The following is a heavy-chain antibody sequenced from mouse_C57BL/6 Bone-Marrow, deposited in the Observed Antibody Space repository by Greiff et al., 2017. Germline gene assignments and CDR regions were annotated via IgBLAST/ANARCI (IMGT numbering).Heavy chain of an antibody. CDR1: GYTFSSYW. J-gene: IGHJ4*01. D-gene: IGHD1-1*01. CDR3: AHTVMETYYAMDY. CDR2: ILPGSGGT. Sequence: QVQLQQSGAELMKPGASVKISCKATGYTFSSYWIEWVKQRPGHGLEWIGEILPGSGGTNYNEKFKGKAIFTAETSSNTAYMELSSLTSEDSAVYNCAHTVMETYYAMDYWGQRASVTVSS. V-gene: IGHV1-9*01.